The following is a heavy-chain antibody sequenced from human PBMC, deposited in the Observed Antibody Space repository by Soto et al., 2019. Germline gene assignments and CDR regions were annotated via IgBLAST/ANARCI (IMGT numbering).Heavy chain of an antibody. D-gene: IGHD4-17*01. CDR1: GYSISSGYY. Sequence: SETLSLTCAVSGYSISSGYYWVWIRQTPGKGLEWIGNIYHSGASNYNPSLKSRVSISVDTSKNQFSLKLKSVTAADTAVYYCARVLSYGDYDYYYYGMDVWGQGTTVTVSS. CDR2: IYHSGAS. CDR3: ARVLSYGDYDYYYYGMDV. J-gene: IGHJ6*02. V-gene: IGHV4-38-2*01.